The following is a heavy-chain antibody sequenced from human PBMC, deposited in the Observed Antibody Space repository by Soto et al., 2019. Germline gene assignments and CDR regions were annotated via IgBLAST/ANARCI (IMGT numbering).Heavy chain of an antibody. V-gene: IGHV3-23*01. CDR3: AKNQGVELVPLATVDWFDP. CDR1: GFIFENFG. D-gene: IGHD1-26*01. J-gene: IGHJ5*02. Sequence: GGSLRLSCASSGFIFENFGMSCFRQAPGKGLEWISSISGSGFKKYYAGSVKGRFTISRDNSKSTVYLELNNLSAEDTAVYHCAKNQGVELVPLATVDWFDPWGQGSVVTVSS. CDR2: ISGSGFKK.